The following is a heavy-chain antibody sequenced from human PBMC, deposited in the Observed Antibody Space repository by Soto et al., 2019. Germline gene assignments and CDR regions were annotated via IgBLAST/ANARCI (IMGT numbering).Heavy chain of an antibody. CDR2: ISNSGST. Sequence: ASETLSLTCTVSGGSISSFHWSWIRQPPGKGLEWIGFISNSGSTNYNPSLKSRVTISLDTSKNQFSLKLSSVSAADTAVYYCARGVVGASTGFQHWGQGTLVTV. CDR3: ARGVVGASTGFQH. D-gene: IGHD1-26*01. V-gene: IGHV4-59*01. J-gene: IGHJ1*01. CDR1: GGSISSFH.